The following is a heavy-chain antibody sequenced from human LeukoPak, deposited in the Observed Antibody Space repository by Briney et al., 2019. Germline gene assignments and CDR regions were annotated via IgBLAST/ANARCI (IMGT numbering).Heavy chain of an antibody. CDR3: ATTHDSSGYYFDY. Sequence: GASVKVSCKASGYTFTGYYMHWVRQAPGQGLEWMGWINPNSGGTNYAQKFQGRVTMTEDTSTDTAYMELSSLRSEDTAVYYCATTHDSSGYYFDYWGQGTLVTVSS. CDR1: GYTFTGYY. D-gene: IGHD3-22*01. J-gene: IGHJ4*02. V-gene: IGHV1-2*02. CDR2: INPNSGGT.